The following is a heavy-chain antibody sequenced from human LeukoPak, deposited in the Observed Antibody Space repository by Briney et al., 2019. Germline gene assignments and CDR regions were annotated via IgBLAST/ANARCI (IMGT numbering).Heavy chain of an antibody. CDR2: TSYSGST. CDR3: SRGSFGGVIYYGMDV. Sequence: SETLSLTCTVSGGSITSSGYYWGWIRQAPGKGLEWIGSTSYSGSTYYNPSLKSRVTISVDTSKHQFSLKLSSVTAADTAVYYCSRGSFGGVIYYGMDVWGQGTTVTVSS. J-gene: IGHJ6*02. V-gene: IGHV4-39*01. D-gene: IGHD3-16*01. CDR1: GGSITSSGYY.